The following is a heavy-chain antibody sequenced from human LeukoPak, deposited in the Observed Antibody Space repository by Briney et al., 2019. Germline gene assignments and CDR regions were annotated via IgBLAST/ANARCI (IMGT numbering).Heavy chain of an antibody. D-gene: IGHD6-19*01. CDR1: GFTFSSYA. J-gene: IGHJ4*02. Sequence: HPGGSLRLSCAASGFTFSSYAMSWVRQAPGKGLEWVSAISGSGGSTYYADSVKGRFTISRDNSKNTLYLQMNSLRAEDTAVYYCARVIMGLKTGYSSGWYTQFDYWGQGTLVTVSS. V-gene: IGHV3-23*01. CDR2: ISGSGGST. CDR3: ARVIMGLKTGYSSGWYTQFDY.